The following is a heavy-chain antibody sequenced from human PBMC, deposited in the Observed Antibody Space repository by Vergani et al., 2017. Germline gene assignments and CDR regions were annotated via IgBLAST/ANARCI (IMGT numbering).Heavy chain of an antibody. D-gene: IGHD6-13*01. Sequence: QVQLQESGPGLVKPSQTLSLTCTVSGGPISSGSYYWSWIRQPAGKGLEWIGRIYTSGSTSYNPSLKSRVTMSVDTSKNQFSLKLSSVTAADTAVYYCAREKTTAAATYYYYMDVWGK. J-gene: IGHJ6*03. CDR1: GGPISSGSYY. V-gene: IGHV4-61*02. CDR3: AREKTTAAATYYYYMDV. CDR2: IYTSGST.